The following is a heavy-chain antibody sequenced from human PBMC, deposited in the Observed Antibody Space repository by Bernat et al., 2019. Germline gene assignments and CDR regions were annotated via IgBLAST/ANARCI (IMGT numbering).Heavy chain of an antibody. CDR3: ARDPAWDYDILTGYSREDYGMDV. J-gene: IGHJ6*02. CDR2: ISAYNGNT. Sequence: QVQLVQSGAEVKKPGASVKVSCKASGYTFTSYGISWVRQAPGQGLEWMGWISAYNGNTNYAQKLQGRVTMTTDTSTSTAHMELRSLRSDDTAVYYCARDPAWDYDILTGYSREDYGMDVWGQGTTVTVSS. D-gene: IGHD3-9*01. V-gene: IGHV1-18*01. CDR1: GYTFTSYG.